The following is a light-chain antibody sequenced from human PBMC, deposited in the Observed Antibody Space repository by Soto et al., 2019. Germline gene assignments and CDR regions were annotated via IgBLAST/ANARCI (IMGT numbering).Light chain of an antibody. CDR2: KAS. CDR1: QSISSW. CDR3: QQYNSQWT. Sequence: DIQMTQSPSTLSASVGDRVTITCRARQSISSWLAWYQQKPGRAPKLLIYKASSLESGVPSRFSGSGSGTEFTLTISSLQPDDFATYYCQQYNSQWTFGQGTKVEFK. V-gene: IGKV1-5*03. J-gene: IGKJ1*01.